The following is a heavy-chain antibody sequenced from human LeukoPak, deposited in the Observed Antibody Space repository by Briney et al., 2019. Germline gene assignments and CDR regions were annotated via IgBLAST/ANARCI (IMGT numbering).Heavy chain of an antibody. J-gene: IGHJ4*02. Sequence: GGSLRLSCAASGFTFSSYDMSWVRQAPGKGLEWVSTMSGGGGSTYHADSVKGRFTISRDISRNTLYLQMTSLRAEDTAVYFCATVRRGTTRDFEYWGQGTLVTVSS. D-gene: IGHD1-7*01. CDR1: GFTFSSYD. CDR2: MSGGGGST. CDR3: ATVRRGTTRDFEY. V-gene: IGHV3-23*01.